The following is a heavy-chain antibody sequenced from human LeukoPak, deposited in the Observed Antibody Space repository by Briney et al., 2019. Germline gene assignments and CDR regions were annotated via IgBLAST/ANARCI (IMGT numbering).Heavy chain of an antibody. J-gene: IGHJ5*02. CDR1: GGSFSGYY. CDR2: INHSGST. D-gene: IGHD6-13*01. V-gene: IGHV4-34*01. CDR3: ARRYSSSWYGGYGNWFDP. Sequence: SETLSLTCAVYGGSFSGYYWSWIRQPPGKGLEWIGEINHSGSTNYNPSLKSRVTISVDTSKNQFSLKLSSVTAADTAVYYCARRYSSSWYGGYGNWFDPWGQGTLVTVSS.